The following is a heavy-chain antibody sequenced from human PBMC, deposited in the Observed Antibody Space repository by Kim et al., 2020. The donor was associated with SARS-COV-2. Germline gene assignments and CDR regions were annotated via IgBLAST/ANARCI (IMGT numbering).Heavy chain of an antibody. CDR3: ARQGYGWLDY. Sequence: STYYNPSLKSRVTISVDTSKTQFSLKLSSVTAADTAVYYCARQGYGWLDYWGQGTLVTVSS. D-gene: IGHD5-12*01. CDR2: ST. V-gene: IGHV4-39*01. J-gene: IGHJ4*02.